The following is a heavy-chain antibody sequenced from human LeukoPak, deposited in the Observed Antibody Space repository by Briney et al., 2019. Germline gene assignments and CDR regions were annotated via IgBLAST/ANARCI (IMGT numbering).Heavy chain of an antibody. V-gene: IGHV4-59*01. Sequence: SSETLSLXCTVSGGSISNYYWSWSRPPPGKELEWIGYIYDSGSTNYNPSLKSRVTISVDTSKNQFSLKLSSVTAADTAVYYCARDLELGYWGQGTLVTVSS. D-gene: IGHD2/OR15-2a*01. J-gene: IGHJ4*02. CDR3: ARDLELGY. CDR1: GGSISNYY. CDR2: IYDSGST.